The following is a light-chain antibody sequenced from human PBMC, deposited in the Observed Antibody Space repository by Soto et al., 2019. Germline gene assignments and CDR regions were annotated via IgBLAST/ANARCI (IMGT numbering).Light chain of an antibody. J-gene: IGKJ4*02. Sequence: EIVMTHSPATLSVSPGERATLSCRASQSVSSNLAWYQQKPGQTPKLLIYVASTRATGIPARFSGSWSGTEFTLTLSSLQSEDFAVYDCQQYNVWPLTFGGGTQVEFK. V-gene: IGKV3-15*01. CDR3: QQYNVWPLT. CDR1: QSVSSN. CDR2: VAS.